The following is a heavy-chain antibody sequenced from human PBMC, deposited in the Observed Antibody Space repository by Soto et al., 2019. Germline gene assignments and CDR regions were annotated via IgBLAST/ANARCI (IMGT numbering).Heavy chain of an antibody. J-gene: IGHJ5*02. CDR2: INAGNGNT. Sequence: QVQLVQSGAEVKKPGASVKVSCKASGYTFTTYAMHWVRQAPGQRLEWMGWINAGNGNTKYSQKFQGRVTITRDTSERTAYMELSSRRSEDTAAYYCASGQTYYYGAGSAGGFDPWGQGTLVTVSS. V-gene: IGHV1-3*01. D-gene: IGHD3-10*01. CDR3: ASGQTYYYGAGSAGGFDP. CDR1: GYTFTTYA.